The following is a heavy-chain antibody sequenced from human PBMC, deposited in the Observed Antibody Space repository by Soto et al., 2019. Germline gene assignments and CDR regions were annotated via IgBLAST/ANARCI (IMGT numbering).Heavy chain of an antibody. CDR3: ARDGGIVLVPAANTYYYYGMDV. V-gene: IGHV3-7*01. Sequence: PGGSLRLSRAASGFTFSSYWMSWVRQAPGKGLEWVANIKQDGSEKYYVDSVKGRFTISRDNAKNSLYLQMNSLRAEDTAVYYCARDGGIVLVPAANTYYYYGMDVWGQGTTVTVSS. CDR2: IKQDGSEK. CDR1: GFTFSSYW. D-gene: IGHD2-2*01. J-gene: IGHJ6*02.